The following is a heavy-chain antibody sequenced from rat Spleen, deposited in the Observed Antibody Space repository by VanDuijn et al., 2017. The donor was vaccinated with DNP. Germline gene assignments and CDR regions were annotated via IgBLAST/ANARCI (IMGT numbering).Heavy chain of an antibody. CDR1: GFSFSDSD. Sequence: EVQLVESGGGLVQPGRSLKLSCAASGFSFSDSDMAWVRQAPTKGLAWVAGMSPTTRRSYYPDSVRGRFTVSRDDATSTLYLQMDSLRSEDTATYYCTRGGTYYFDYWGQGVMVTVSS. CDR2: MSPTTRRS. J-gene: IGHJ2*01. V-gene: IGHV5-27*01. CDR3: TRGGTYYFDY.